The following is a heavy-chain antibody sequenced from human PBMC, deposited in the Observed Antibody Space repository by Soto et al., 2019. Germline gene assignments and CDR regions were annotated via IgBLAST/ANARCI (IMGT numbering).Heavy chain of an antibody. CDR2: ISAYNGNT. Sequence: GASVKVSCKASGYTFTSYGISWVRQAPGQGLEWMGWISAYNGNTNYAQKLQDRVTMTTDTSTSTAYMELRSLRSDDTAVYYCARVWFGGFSANWFDPWGQGTLVTVS. CDR3: ARVWFGGFSANWFDP. CDR1: GYTFTSYG. J-gene: IGHJ5*02. V-gene: IGHV1-18*01. D-gene: IGHD3-10*01.